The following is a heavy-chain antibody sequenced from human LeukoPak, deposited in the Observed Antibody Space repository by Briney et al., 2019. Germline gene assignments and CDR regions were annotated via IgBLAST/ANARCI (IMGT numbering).Heavy chain of an antibody. D-gene: IGHD6-19*01. CDR2: ISYDGSKK. CDR3: ARDLQGSGWFPDY. CDR1: GFSFSTYR. V-gene: IGHV3-30-3*01. J-gene: IGHJ4*02. Sequence: GGSLRLSCAASGFSFSTYRIDWVRQAPGKGREWVATISYDGSKKFYAHSVKGRFTISRHNSKNTLFLQMNSLRDDDTAVYFCARDLQGSGWFPDYWGQGTLVTVSS.